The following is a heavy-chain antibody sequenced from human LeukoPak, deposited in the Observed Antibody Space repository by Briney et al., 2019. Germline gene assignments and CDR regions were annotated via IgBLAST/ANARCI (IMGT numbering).Heavy chain of an antibody. CDR2: ISYDGSNK. CDR1: GFTFSSYA. J-gene: IGHJ4*02. D-gene: IGHD3/OR15-3a*01. CDR3: AGGAWTAYYFDY. V-gene: IGHV3-30-3*01. Sequence: GGSLRLSCAASGFTFSSYAMHWVRQAPGKGLEWVAVISYDGSNKYYADSVKGRFTISRDNAKNTVYLEMNSLTDEDTAVYFCAGGAWTAYYFDYWGQGTVVTVSS.